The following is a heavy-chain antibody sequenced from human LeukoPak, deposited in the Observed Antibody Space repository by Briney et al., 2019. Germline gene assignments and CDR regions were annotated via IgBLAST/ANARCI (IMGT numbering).Heavy chain of an antibody. V-gene: IGHV3-30*18. D-gene: IGHD3-22*01. CDR1: GFTFSSYG. Sequence: GGSLGLSCAASGFTFSSYGMHWVRQAPGKGLEWVAVISYDGSNKYYADSVKGRFTISRDNSKNTLYLQMNSLRAEDTAVYYCAKDSYYYDSSGYYRDYWGQGTLVTVSS. CDR2: ISYDGSNK. J-gene: IGHJ4*02. CDR3: AKDSYYYDSSGYYRDY.